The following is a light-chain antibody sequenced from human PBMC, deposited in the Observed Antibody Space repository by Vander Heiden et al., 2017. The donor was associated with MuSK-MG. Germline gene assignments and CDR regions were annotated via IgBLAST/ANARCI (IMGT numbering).Light chain of an antibody. CDR1: QRISSY. CDR2: AGS. V-gene: IGKV1-39*01. CDR3: QQSDSTPPT. J-gene: IGKJ4*01. Sequence: DIQMTQSPSSLSASVGDRVTITCRASQRISSYLNWYQQKPGKAPKLLMYAGSSLQSGVPSRFSGSGSGTDFTLTISRLQPEDFATYYCQQSDSTPPTFGGGTKVEIK.